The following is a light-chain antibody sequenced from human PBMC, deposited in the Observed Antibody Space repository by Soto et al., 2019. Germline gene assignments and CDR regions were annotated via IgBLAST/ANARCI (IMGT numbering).Light chain of an antibody. Sequence: EVVMTQSPATLSVSPGERATLSCRASHSVSSSLAWYQQKPGQAPRLLISGASTRAAGIPARFSGSGSGTEFTLTISSLQSEDFAVYYCQQRSNWPPALSFGGGTKVDIK. V-gene: IGKV3-15*01. J-gene: IGKJ4*01. CDR3: QQRSNWPPALS. CDR2: GAS. CDR1: HSVSSS.